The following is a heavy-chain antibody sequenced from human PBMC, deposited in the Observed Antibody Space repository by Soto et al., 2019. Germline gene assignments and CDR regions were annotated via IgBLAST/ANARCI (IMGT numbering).Heavy chain of an antibody. CDR2: IYHSGST. V-gene: IGHV4-30-2*01. Sequence: QLQLQESGSGLVRPSQTLSLTCAVSGGSISSGGYSWNWIRQPPGKGQEWIGYIYHSGSTLYNPSPKGRGTISVDKSKNQFSLKLSSVTAADTAVYYCARDQLEGNWFDPWGQGTLVTVSS. J-gene: IGHJ5*02. D-gene: IGHD1-1*01. CDR1: GGSISSGGYS. CDR3: ARDQLEGNWFDP.